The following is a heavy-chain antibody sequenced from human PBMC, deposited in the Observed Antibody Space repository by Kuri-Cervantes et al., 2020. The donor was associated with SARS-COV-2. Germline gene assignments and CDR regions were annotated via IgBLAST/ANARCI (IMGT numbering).Heavy chain of an antibody. CDR2: ISYDGSNK. D-gene: IGHD6-19*01. J-gene: IGHJ4*02. Sequence: GGSLRLSCATSGFTFSSYGMHWVRQAPGKGLEWVAVISYDGSNKYYADSVKGRFTISRDNPRNSLYLQMNSPRAEDTAVYYCAREPIAVAGIFFDYWGQGTLVTVSS. V-gene: IGHV3-30*03. CDR1: GFTFSSYG. CDR3: AREPIAVAGIFFDY.